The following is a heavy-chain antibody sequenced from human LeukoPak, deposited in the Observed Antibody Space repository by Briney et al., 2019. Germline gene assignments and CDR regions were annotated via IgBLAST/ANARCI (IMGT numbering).Heavy chain of an antibody. CDR2: INHSGST. CDR3: ARGSFRRLYYGIDV. Sequence: SETLSLTCAVYGGSFSGYYWSWIRQPPGKGLEWIGEINHSGSTNYNPSLKSRVTISVDTSKNQFSLKLTSVTAADTALYFCARGSFRRLYYGIDVWGQRATVTVSS. D-gene: IGHD3-22*01. CDR1: GGSFSGYY. V-gene: IGHV4-34*01. J-gene: IGHJ6*01.